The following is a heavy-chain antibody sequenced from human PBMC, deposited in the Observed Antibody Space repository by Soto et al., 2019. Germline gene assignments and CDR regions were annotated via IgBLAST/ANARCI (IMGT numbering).Heavy chain of an antibody. CDR1: GYTFTSYG. V-gene: IGHV1-18*01. CDR2: ISAYNGNT. Sequence: RASVKVSCKASGYTFTSYGISWVRQAPGQGLEWMGWISAYNGNTNYAQKLQGRVTMTTDTSTSTAYMELRSLRSDDTAVYYCAATYYDILTGYYYFDYWGQGTLVTVSS. J-gene: IGHJ4*02. D-gene: IGHD3-9*01. CDR3: AATYYDILTGYYYFDY.